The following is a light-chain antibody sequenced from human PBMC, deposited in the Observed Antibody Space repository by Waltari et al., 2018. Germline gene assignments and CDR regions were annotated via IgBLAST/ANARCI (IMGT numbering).Light chain of an antibody. J-gene: IGLJ2*01. CDR3: QVWDSSNDHPVV. V-gene: IGLV3-21*04. CDR2: YDS. Sequence: SYVLTPPPSVSVAPGTTARVTRGGYAIGSQTVHWYQQKPGQAPVVVISYDSDRPSGIPERFAGSNSGDTATLTIRRVEAGDEADYYCQVWDSSNDHPVVFGGGTKLTVL. CDR1: AIGSQT.